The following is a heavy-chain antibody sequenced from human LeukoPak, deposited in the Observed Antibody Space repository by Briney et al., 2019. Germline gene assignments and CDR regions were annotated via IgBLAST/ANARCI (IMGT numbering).Heavy chain of an antibody. CDR2: IYYSGST. CDR1: GGSISSSSYY. CDR3: AREVVPADSYYYYMDV. J-gene: IGHJ6*03. Sequence: SETLSLTCTVSGGSISSSSYYWGWIRQPPGKGLEWIGSIYYSGSTYYNPSLKSRVTMSVDTSKNQFSLKLSSVTAADTAVYYCAREVVPADSYYYYMDVWGKGTTVTVSS. D-gene: IGHD2-2*01. V-gene: IGHV4-39*07.